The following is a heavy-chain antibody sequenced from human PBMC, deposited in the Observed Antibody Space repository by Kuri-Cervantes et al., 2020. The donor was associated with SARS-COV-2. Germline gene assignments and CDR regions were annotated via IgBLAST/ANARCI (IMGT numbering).Heavy chain of an antibody. CDR3: ARLVFVDAFDI. J-gene: IGHJ3*02. D-gene: IGHD2-2*01. Sequence: SLKISCAASGYTFIYSHMSWIRQAPGKGLEWVSYISSDSSHTNNAESVKGRVTISRDNAKNSPYLQMNSLRAEDTAVYYCARLVFVDAFDIWGQGTMVTVSS. CDR1: GYTFIYSH. V-gene: IGHV3-11*06. CDR2: ISSDSSHT.